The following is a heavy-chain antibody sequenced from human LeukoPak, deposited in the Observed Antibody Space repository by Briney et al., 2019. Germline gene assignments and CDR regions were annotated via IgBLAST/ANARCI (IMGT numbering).Heavy chain of an antibody. Sequence: LPGGSLRLSCTASGFTFGDYAMSWVRQAPGKGLEWVAVISYDGSNKYYADSVKGRFTISRDNSKNTLYLQMNSLRAEDTAVYYCARADYYGSGSDYNWFDPWGQGTLVTVSS. CDR1: GFTFGDYA. CDR3: ARADYYGSGSDYNWFDP. J-gene: IGHJ5*02. CDR2: ISYDGSNK. V-gene: IGHV3-30*04. D-gene: IGHD3-10*01.